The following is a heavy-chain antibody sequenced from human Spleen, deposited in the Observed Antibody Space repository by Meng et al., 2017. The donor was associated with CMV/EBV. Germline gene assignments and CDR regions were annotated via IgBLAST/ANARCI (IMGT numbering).Heavy chain of an antibody. CDR2: IYPDDSAT. CDR3: ARSRAGDAFDI. D-gene: IGHD6-19*01. V-gene: IGHV5-51*01. Sequence: GESLKISCEGSGYTFTKYWIGWVRQMPGKGLEWIGIIYPDDSATKYSPSFQGQVTLSADKSINTAYLQWSSLKASDTAMYYCARSRAGDAFDIWGQGTMVTVSS. CDR1: GYTFTKYW. J-gene: IGHJ3*02.